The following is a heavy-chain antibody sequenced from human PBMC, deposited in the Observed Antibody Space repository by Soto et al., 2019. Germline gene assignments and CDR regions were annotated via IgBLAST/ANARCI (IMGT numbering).Heavy chain of an antibody. CDR1: GTNYW. CDR3: ARGYYSFWSGPLDY. J-gene: IGHJ4*02. D-gene: IGHD3-3*01. V-gene: IGHV5-51*01. Sequence: GESLKISCRTSGTNYWIAWVRQRPGKGLEWLGIIYPGDSDTRYSPSFQGQVTISADKSINTTYLRWSTLKASDSGIYFCARGYYSFWSGPLDYWGQGTQVTVYS. CDR2: IYPGDSDT.